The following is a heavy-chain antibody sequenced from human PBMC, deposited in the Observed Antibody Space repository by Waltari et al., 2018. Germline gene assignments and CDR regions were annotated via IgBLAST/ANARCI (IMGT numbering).Heavy chain of an antibody. CDR1: GYTLTELS. V-gene: IGHV1-24*01. CDR2: FDPEDGET. CDR3: ATIRMVQGVIPYYYYYGMDV. Sequence: QVQLVQSGAEVKKPGASVKVSCKVSGYTLTELSMHWVRQAPGTGLEWMGGFDPEDGETIHAQKFQGRVTMSEDTSTDTAYMELSSLRSEETAVYYCATIRMVQGVIPYYYYYGMDVWGQGTTVTVSS. D-gene: IGHD3-10*01. J-gene: IGHJ6*02.